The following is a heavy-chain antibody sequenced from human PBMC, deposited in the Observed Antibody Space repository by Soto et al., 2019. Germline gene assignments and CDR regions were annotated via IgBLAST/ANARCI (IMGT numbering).Heavy chain of an antibody. V-gene: IGHV1-46*01. D-gene: IGHD2-21*02. CDR2: VNPSGGHT. CDR3: ARGGHVVVVTAALDY. J-gene: IGHJ4*02. CDR1: GDTFTDYY. Sequence: QVQLMQSGAEVKKPGASVKVSCKASGDTFTDYYIHWVRQAPGQGLEWMGTVNPSGGHTTYAQHFLGRVTMTRDTSTSTLYMELTSLTSDDTAIYCCARGGHVVVVTAALDYWVQGTLVTVSS.